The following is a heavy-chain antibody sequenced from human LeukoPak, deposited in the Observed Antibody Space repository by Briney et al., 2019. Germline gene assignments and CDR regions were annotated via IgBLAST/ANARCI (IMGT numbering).Heavy chain of an antibody. CDR3: ARGGDYGDYSDC. V-gene: IGHV3-21*04. J-gene: IGHJ4*02. D-gene: IGHD4-17*01. CDR2: ISSSSSYI. CDR1: GFTSSSYS. Sequence: GGSLRLSCAASGFTSSSYSMNWVRQAPGKGLEWVSSISSSSSYIYYADSVKGRFTISRDNAKNSLYLQMNSLRAEDTAVYYCARGGDYGDYSDCWGQGTLVTVSS.